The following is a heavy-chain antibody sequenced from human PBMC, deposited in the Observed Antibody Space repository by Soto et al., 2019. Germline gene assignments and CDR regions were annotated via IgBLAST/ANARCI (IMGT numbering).Heavy chain of an antibody. CDR3: ATPVAEMATRWAQSMDV. Sequence: EVQLWESGEGLEQPGGSLSLSCAGSGFTLSSSAMSCVRQAPGKGLEWVSGISNTGGSTYYADSVKGRFTISRDSSKNTLYLQMNSLRADDTAVYYCATPVAEMATRWAQSMDVWGQGTTVTVSS. J-gene: IGHJ6*02. CDR1: GFTLSSSA. V-gene: IGHV3-23*01. CDR2: ISNTGGST. D-gene: IGHD5-12*01.